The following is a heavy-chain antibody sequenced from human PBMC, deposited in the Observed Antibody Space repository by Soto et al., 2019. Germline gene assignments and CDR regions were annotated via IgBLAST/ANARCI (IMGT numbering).Heavy chain of an antibody. J-gene: IGHJ5*02. D-gene: IGHD2-15*01. CDR2: IHHRGDSR. Sequence: ASVKVSRKASGLIFSAYFMHWARQAPGQGLVWMGIIHHRGDSRIYAQKFQGRVTITREASESTVYIDLSSLRYEDTALYYCARDNSQNYRTPGASSWFHTWGQGTPVTVSS. CDR1: GLIFSAYF. CDR3: ARDNSQNYRTPGASSWFHT. V-gene: IGHV1-46*01.